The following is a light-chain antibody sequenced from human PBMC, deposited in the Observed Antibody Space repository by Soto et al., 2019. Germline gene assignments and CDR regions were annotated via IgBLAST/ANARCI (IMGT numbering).Light chain of an antibody. CDR1: QSVSSY. J-gene: IGKJ4*01. CDR2: DAS. V-gene: IGKV3-11*01. Sequence: EIVLTQSPATLSLSTGERATLSCRASQSVSSYLAWYQQKPGQAPRLLIYDASNSATGIPARFSGSGSGTDFTLTISSLEPEDFAVYYCQQRSDWPPTFGGGTKVEIK. CDR3: QQRSDWPPT.